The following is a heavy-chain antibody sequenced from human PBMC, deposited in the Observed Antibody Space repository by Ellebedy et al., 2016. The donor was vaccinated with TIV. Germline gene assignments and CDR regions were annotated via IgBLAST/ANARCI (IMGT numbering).Heavy chain of an antibody. J-gene: IGHJ4*02. CDR2: TYYRSKWYN. CDR1: GDSVSSNIAL. CDR3: ARALDWDSSSEY. D-gene: IGHD3-22*01. Sequence: SQTLSLTCAISGDSVSSNIALWNWIRQSPSRGLEWLGRTYYRSKWYNDYAVSVKGRVTINPDTSKNQFSLQLNSVTPEGTAVYYCARALDWDSSSEYWGQGTLVTVSS. V-gene: IGHV6-1*01.